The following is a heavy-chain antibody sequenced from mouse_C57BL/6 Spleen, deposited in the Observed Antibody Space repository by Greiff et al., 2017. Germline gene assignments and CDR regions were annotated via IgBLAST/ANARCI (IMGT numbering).Heavy chain of an antibody. CDR2: ISSGGSYT. V-gene: IGHV5-6*01. J-gene: IGHJ3*01. CDR1: GFTFSSYG. Sequence: VQLKESGGDLVKPGGSLKLSCAASGFTFSSYGMSWVRQTPDKRLEWVATISSGGSYTYYPDSVKGRFTISRDNAKNTLYLQMSSLKSEDTAMYYCANYYGSSSFAYWGQGTLVTVSA. CDR3: ANYYGSSSFAY. D-gene: IGHD1-1*01.